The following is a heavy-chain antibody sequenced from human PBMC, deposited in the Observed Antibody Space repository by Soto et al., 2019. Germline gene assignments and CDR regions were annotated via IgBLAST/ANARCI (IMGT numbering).Heavy chain of an antibody. V-gene: IGHV4-34*01. D-gene: IGHD3-22*01. Sequence: QVQLQQWGAGLLKPSETLSLTCAVYGGSFSGYYWSWIRQPPGKGLEWIGEINHSGSTNYNPSLKRSVPISVEASKNPFSLKLSSVDAADTAVYYCARGHRYYYDSSGYYYGSYFDYWGQGTLVTVSS. J-gene: IGHJ4*02. CDR1: GGSFSGYY. CDR2: INHSGST. CDR3: ARGHRYYYDSSGYYYGSYFDY.